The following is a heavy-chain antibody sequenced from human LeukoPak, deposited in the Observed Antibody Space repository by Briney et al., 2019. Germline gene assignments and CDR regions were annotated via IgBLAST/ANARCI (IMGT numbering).Heavy chain of an antibody. V-gene: IGHV3-21*01. CDR3: ASWVGYYDSSGYYGPRSY. D-gene: IGHD3-22*01. Sequence: KTGGSLRLSCAASGFTSSSYSMNWVRQAPGKGLEWVSSISSSSSYIYYADSVKGRFTISRDNAKNSLYLQMNSLRAEDTAVYYCASWVGYYDSSGYYGPRSYWGQGTLVTVSS. CDR2: ISSSSSYI. CDR1: GFTSSSYS. J-gene: IGHJ4*02.